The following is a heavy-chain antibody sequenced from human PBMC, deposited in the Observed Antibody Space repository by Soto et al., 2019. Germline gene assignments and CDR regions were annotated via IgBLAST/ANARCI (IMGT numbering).Heavy chain of an antibody. J-gene: IGHJ6*02. CDR2: ISGSGGST. CDR3: AKATDYGDYGYYYGMDV. V-gene: IGHV3-23*01. D-gene: IGHD4-17*01. CDR1: GFTFSSYA. Sequence: GGSLRLSCAASGFTFSSYAMSWVRQAPGKGLEWVSAISGSGGSTYYADSVKGRFTISRDNSKNTLYLKMNSLRAEDTAVYYCAKATDYGDYGYYYGMDVWGQGTTVTVSS.